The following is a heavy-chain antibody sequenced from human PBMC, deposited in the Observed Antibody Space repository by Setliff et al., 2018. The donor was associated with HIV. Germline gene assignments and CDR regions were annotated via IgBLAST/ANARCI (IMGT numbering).Heavy chain of an antibody. V-gene: IGHV4-34*01. CDR1: GGSFTSYY. J-gene: IGHJ5*02. CDR3: ARGQIGYGDYDLNWFDP. D-gene: IGHD4-17*01. CDR2: INHSGST. Sequence: SETLSLTCAVYGGSFTSYYWTWIRQAPGKDLEWIGEINHSGSTNYNPSLKSRVTISVDKSKNQFSLKLSSVTAADTAVYYCARGQIGYGDYDLNWFDPWGQGTLVTVSS.